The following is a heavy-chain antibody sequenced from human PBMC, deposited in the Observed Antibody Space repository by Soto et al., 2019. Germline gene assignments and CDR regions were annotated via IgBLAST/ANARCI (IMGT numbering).Heavy chain of an antibody. V-gene: IGHV1-3*01. D-gene: IGHD6-13*01. CDR2: IHAGNGNT. CDR3: ARLNIAAAGPVDY. J-gene: IGHJ4*02. Sequence: ASVKVSCKASGYTFTSYAMHWVRQAPGQRLEWMGWIHAGNGNTKYSQKFQGRVTITRDTSASTAYMELSSLRSEDTAVYYCARLNIAAAGPVDYWGQGTLVTVSS. CDR1: GYTFTSYA.